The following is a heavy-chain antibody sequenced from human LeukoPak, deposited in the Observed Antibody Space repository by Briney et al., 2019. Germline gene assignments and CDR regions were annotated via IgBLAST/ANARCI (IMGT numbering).Heavy chain of an antibody. Sequence: HPGESLRLSCAASGFTFSSYAMHWVRQAPGKGLEWVAVISYDGSNKYYADSVKGRFTISRDNSKNTLYLQMNSLRAEDTAVYYCTRDYRSGPAAAVPDYWGQGTLVTVSS. J-gene: IGHJ4*02. CDR2: ISYDGSNK. V-gene: IGHV3-30-3*01. CDR1: GFTFSSYA. CDR3: TRDYRSGPAAAVPDY. D-gene: IGHD6-25*01.